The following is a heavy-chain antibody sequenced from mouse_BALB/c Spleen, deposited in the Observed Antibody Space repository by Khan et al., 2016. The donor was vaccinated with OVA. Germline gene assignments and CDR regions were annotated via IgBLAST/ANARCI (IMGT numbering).Heavy chain of an antibody. V-gene: IGHV3-8*02. J-gene: IGHJ3*01. CDR2: IIYTGYT. Sequence: EVELVESGPSLVKPSQTLSLTCSVTGDSITSGYWNWIRKFPGNKLEYMGYIIYTGYTYYNPSLKSRISITRHISKNQYYLQLSSVTDEDTATYYCARSTYRYAFVYWGQGTLVTVSA. CDR1: GDSITSGY. D-gene: IGHD2-12*01. CDR3: ARSTYRYAFVY.